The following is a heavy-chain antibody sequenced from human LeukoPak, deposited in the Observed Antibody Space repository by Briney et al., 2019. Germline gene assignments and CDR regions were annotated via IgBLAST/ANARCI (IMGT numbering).Heavy chain of an antibody. CDR3: ARRDGYNEGAWTLDY. CDR1: GFPFSVYW. D-gene: IGHD5-24*01. CDR2: ITQDGGER. V-gene: IGHV3-7*02. Sequence: PGGSLRLSCAASGFPFSVYWMSWVRQAPGRGPEWVATITQDGGERFYADSVKGRFTVSRDNAKNSLYLQMNSLRAEDTAVYYCARRDGYNEGAWTLDYWGQGTLVTVSS. J-gene: IGHJ4*02.